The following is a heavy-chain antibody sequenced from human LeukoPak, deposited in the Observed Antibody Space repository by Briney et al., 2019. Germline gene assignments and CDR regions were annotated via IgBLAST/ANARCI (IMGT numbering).Heavy chain of an antibody. CDR1: GGSISSYY. Sequence: PSETLSLTCTVSGGSISSYYWSWIRQPPGKGLEWIGYIYYSGSTNYNPSLKSRVTISVDTSKNQFSLKLSSVTAADTAVYYCGCSSSNYYYYMDVWGKGTTVTVSS. D-gene: IGHD6-13*01. CDR3: GCSSSNYYYYMDV. J-gene: IGHJ6*03. CDR2: IYYSGST. V-gene: IGHV4-59*01.